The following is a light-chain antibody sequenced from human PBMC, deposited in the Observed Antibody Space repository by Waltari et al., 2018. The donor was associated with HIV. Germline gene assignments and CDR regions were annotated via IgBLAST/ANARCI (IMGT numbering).Light chain of an antibody. Sequence: QLVLTQSPSASASLGASVKLTCTLSSGHSRYDIAWHQQQPEKGPRYLMKVNSDGSHNKGDGIPDRFSGSSSGAERYLTFSSLQSDDEADYYCQTWENGPKVFGGGTKLTVV. V-gene: IGLV4-69*01. CDR3: QTWENGPKV. CDR2: VNSDGSH. J-gene: IGLJ3*02. CDR1: SGHSRYD.